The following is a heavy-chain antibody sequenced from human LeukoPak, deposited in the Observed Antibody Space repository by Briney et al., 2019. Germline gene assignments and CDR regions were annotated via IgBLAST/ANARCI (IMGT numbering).Heavy chain of an antibody. CDR1: GGSFSGYY. Sequence: PSETLSLTCAVYGGSFSGYYWSWTRQPPGQGLEWIGEINHSGSTNYNPSLKSRVTISVDTSKNQFSLKLSSVTAADTAVYYCARGQGAVAGTPFDYWGQGTLVTVSS. J-gene: IGHJ4*02. CDR2: INHSGST. CDR3: ARGQGAVAGTPFDY. V-gene: IGHV4-34*01. D-gene: IGHD6-19*01.